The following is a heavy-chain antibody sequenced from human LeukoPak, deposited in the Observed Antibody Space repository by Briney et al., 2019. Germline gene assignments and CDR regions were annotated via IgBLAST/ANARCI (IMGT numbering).Heavy chain of an antibody. Sequence: ASVKVSCKASGYTFTSYGISWVRQAPGQGLEWMGWISAYNGNTNYAQKLQGRVTMTIDTSTGTAYMELRSLRSDDTAVYYCAREGDFCSSTSCRISFDYWGQGTLVTVSS. J-gene: IGHJ4*02. V-gene: IGHV1-18*01. CDR3: AREGDFCSSTSCRISFDY. CDR2: ISAYNGNT. D-gene: IGHD2-2*01. CDR1: GYTFTSYG.